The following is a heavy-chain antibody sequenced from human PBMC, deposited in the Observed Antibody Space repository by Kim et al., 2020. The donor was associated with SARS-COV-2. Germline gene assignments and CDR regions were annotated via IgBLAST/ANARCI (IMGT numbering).Heavy chain of an antibody. V-gene: IGHV3-23*01. CDR3: AKRTGGTWGVDV. J-gene: IGHJ6*02. CDR2: IGDNGRKI. CDR1: GFTFSDYA. D-gene: IGHD3-16*01. Sequence: GGSLRLSCAASGFTFSDYAMTWVRQAPGKGLEWVSTIGDNGRKIFYADSVKGRFAISRDNSKNAVYVQMNSLRAEDTAVYYCAKRTGGTWGVDVWGQGTTVTVSS.